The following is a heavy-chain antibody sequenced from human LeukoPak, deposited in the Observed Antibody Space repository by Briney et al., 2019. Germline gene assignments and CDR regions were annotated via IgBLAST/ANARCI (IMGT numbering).Heavy chain of an antibody. V-gene: IGHV3-23*01. CDR3: AKHTDTMVRGVITSPFDY. CDR1: GFTCSSYA. Sequence: GGSLRLSCAASGFTCSSYAMSWVRQAPGKGLEWVSAISGSGGSTYYADSVKGRFTISRDNSKNTLYLQMNSLRAEDTAVYYCAKHTDTMVRGVITSPFDYWGQGTLVTVSS. J-gene: IGHJ4*02. CDR2: ISGSGGST. D-gene: IGHD3-10*01.